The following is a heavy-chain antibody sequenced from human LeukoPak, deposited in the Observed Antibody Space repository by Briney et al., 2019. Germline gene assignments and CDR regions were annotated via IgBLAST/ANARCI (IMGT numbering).Heavy chain of an antibody. CDR1: AFTFSSYS. Sequence: GGPLRLSRAASAFTFSSYSMNWVRQAPGKGLEWVSSISTSSRYIYYRDSVKGRFTISRDDAKNSLYLQMNSLRVEDTAVYYCARAASSGTTCYLRRSSLDPWGQRTLVTVSS. CDR3: ARAASSGTTCYLRRSSLDP. J-gene: IGHJ5*02. D-gene: IGHD2-2*01. CDR2: ISTSSRYI. V-gene: IGHV3-21*01.